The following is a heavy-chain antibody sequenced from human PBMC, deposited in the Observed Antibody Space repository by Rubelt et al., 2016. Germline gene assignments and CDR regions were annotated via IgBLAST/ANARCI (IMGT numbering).Heavy chain of an antibody. V-gene: IGHV3-66*01. J-gene: IGHJ4*02. D-gene: IGHD7-27*01. CDR3: ARNWGFDY. CDR1: GFTVISND. Sequence: EVQLVESGGGLVQPGGSLSLSCAASGFTVISNDMSWVRQAQGKVLEWVSVIYSGGSTYYADSVKGRFTISRGKYKNTLYLQMTSLSAEDTAEYYCARNWGFDYWGQGTLVTVSS. CDR2: IYSGGST.